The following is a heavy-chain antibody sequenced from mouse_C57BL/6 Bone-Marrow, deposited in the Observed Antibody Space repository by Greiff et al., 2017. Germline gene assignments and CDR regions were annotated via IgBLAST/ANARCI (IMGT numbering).Heavy chain of an antibody. CDR3: TGGGLRGAMDY. CDR2: IRLKSDNYSS. CDR1: GFTFSNYW. J-gene: IGHJ4*01. D-gene: IGHD2-2*01. V-gene: IGHV6-3*01. Sequence: VQLKESGGGLVQPGGSMKLSCVASGFTFSNYWMNWVRQSPGQGLEWVAQIRLKSDNYSSHYAESVKGRFTISRDDSKSSVYLQMNNLRAEDTGIYYCTGGGLRGAMDYWGQGTSVTVSS.